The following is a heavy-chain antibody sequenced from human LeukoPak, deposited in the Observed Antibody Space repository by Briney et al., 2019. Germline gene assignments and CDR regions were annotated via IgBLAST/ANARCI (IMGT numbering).Heavy chain of an antibody. CDR1: GGSISSYY. V-gene: IGHV4-59*01. CDR2: IYYSGST. D-gene: IGHD4-23*01. Sequence: PSETLSLTCTVSGGSISSYYWSWIRQPPGKGLEWIGYIYYSGSTNYNPSLKSRVTISVDTSKNQFSLKLSSVTAADTAVYYCSRAPPVVTALGVWSDPWGQGTLVTVSS. CDR3: SRAPPVVTALGVWSDP. J-gene: IGHJ5*02.